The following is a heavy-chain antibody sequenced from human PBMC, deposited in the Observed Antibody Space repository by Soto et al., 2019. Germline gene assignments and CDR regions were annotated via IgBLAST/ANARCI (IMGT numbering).Heavy chain of an antibody. D-gene: IGHD3-22*01. CDR3: ARDYDTIRDDAFDI. J-gene: IGHJ3*02. Sequence: SETLSLTCTVSGGSISSYYCSWIRQPAGKGLEWIGRIYTSGSTNYNPSLKSRVTMSVDTSKNQFSLKLSSVTAADTAVYYCARDYDTIRDDAFDIWGQGTMVTVSS. CDR1: GGSISSYY. V-gene: IGHV4-4*07. CDR2: IYTSGST.